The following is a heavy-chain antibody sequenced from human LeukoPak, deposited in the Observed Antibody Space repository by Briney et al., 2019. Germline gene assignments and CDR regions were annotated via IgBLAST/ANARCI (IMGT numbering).Heavy chain of an antibody. CDR3: ARGRATNVDY. Sequence: GGSLGLSCAASGFSVITNYMSWIRQARGRGLEWVSRIISDGSSTSYADYVKGRFTISRDNAKNTLYLQMNSLRAEDTAVYYCARGRATNVDYWGQGTLVTVSS. V-gene: IGHV3-74*01. J-gene: IGHJ4*02. D-gene: IGHD1-26*01. CDR1: GFSVITNY. CDR2: IISDGSST.